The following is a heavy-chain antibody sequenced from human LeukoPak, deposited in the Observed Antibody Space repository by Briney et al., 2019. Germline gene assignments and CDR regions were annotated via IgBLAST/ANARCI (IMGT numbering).Heavy chain of an antibody. CDR2: IYYSGST. Sequence: SESLSLTCTVSGGSISSSSYYWGWIRQPPGKGLEWIGSIYYSGSTYYNPSLKSRVTISVDTSKNQFSLKLSSVTAADTAVYYCARHALSTEKWIGYPTSFDYWGQGTLVTVSS. V-gene: IGHV4-39*01. CDR1: GGSISSSSYY. D-gene: IGHD3-3*01. CDR3: ARHALSTEKWIGYPTSFDY. J-gene: IGHJ4*02.